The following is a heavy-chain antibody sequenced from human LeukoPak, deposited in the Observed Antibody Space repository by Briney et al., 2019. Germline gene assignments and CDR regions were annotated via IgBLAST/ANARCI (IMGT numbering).Heavy chain of an antibody. Sequence: GGSLRLSCAASGFIFSSYAMTWVRQAPGKGLEWVSTINGGGVRTYYADSVKGRFTISRDYSKNTIYLQMNSLRAEDTAIYYCAKDVLGEDNWFDPWGRGTQVTVSS. V-gene: IGHV3-23*01. D-gene: IGHD3-10*01. J-gene: IGHJ5*02. CDR3: AKDVLGEDNWFDP. CDR1: GFIFSSYA. CDR2: INGGGVRT.